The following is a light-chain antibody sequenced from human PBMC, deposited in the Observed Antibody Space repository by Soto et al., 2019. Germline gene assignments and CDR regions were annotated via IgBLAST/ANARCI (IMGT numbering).Light chain of an antibody. CDR2: AAS. Sequence: DIQMTQAPSSRSAPVGDRVSITWRASQGILNGVFWYRQKPAKAPERLLYAASTSQVAVPPTFSGSGSGTEFTLPTSSLRPADFATYYCQQYNSYPRTFGQGTKVDIK. CDR1: QGILNG. J-gene: IGKJ1*01. V-gene: IGKV1-17*01. CDR3: QQYNSYPRT.